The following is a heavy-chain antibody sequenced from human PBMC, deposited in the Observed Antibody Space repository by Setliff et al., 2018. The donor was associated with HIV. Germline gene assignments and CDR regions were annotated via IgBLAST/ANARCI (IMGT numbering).Heavy chain of an antibody. CDR1: GYTFTSYG. J-gene: IGHJ5*02. CDR3: ARASHRYFRGTVSTSWFDP. Sequence: ASVKVSCKASGYTFTSYGISWVRQAPGQGLEWMGWISAYNGNTNYAQKLQGRVTTTTDTSTSTAYMELRSLRSDDTAVYYCARASHRYFRGTVSTSWFDPWGQGTLVTVSS. V-gene: IGHV1-18*01. D-gene: IGHD4-4*01. CDR2: ISAYNGNT.